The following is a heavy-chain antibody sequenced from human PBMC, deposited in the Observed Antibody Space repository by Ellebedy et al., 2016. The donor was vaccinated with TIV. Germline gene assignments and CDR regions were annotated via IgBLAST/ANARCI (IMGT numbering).Heavy chain of an antibody. D-gene: IGHD1-1*01. V-gene: IGHV4-59*08. CDR3: ARHLLYDSFDY. J-gene: IGHJ4*02. CDR1: GGSISRYY. CDR2: VYNSGTT. Sequence: MPSETLSLTCTVSGGSISRYYWSWIRQAPGKGLVWIGYVYNSGTTNYNPSLKSRVTISGDTSKNQFSLKLSSVTAADTAVYYCARHLLYDSFDYWGQGILVTVSS.